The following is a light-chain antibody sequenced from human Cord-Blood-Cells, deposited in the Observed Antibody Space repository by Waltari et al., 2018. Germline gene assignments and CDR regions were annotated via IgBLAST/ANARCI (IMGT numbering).Light chain of an antibody. CDR2: GTS. CDR1: SSNIGAGYD. Sequence: QSVLTQPPSASGAPGQRVTISCTVSSSNIGAGYDVHWYQQLPGTAPKLLIYGTSNRPSGVPDRFSGSKSGTPASLAITGLQAEDEADYYCQSYDSSLSKVFGGGTKLTVL. CDR3: QSYDSSLSKV. V-gene: IGLV1-40*01. J-gene: IGLJ3*02.